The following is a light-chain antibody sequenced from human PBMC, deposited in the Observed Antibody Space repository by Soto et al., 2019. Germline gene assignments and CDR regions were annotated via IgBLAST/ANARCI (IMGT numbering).Light chain of an antibody. Sequence: EIVMTQSPATLSVSPGERATLSCRASQSVSSNVAWYQQQPGQAPRLLIYGASTRATGIPARFSGSGSGTEFTLTISSLQSEDFAVDYCQQYNNWSPWTFGQGTKVEIK. J-gene: IGKJ1*01. V-gene: IGKV3D-15*01. CDR3: QQYNNWSPWT. CDR1: QSVSSN. CDR2: GAS.